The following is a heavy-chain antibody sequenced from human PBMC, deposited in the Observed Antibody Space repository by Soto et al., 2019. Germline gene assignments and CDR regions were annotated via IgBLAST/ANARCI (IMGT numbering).Heavy chain of an antibody. Sequence: EVQLLESGGGLVQPGGSLRLSCAASGFTFSSYAMNWVRQAPGKGLEWVSVISGSGGSTYYADSVKGRFTISRDNSKNTVHLQMNHRRAEDTAVCYCAKRSSSWVFDYWGQGTLVTVSS. D-gene: IGHD6-13*01. CDR3: AKRSSSWVFDY. J-gene: IGHJ4*02. V-gene: IGHV3-23*01. CDR1: GFTFSSYA. CDR2: ISGSGGST.